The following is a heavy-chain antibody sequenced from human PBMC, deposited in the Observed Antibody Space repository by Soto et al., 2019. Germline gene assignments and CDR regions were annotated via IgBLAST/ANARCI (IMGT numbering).Heavy chain of an antibody. V-gene: IGHV3-30-3*01. J-gene: IGHJ4*02. CDR2: ISYDGSNK. CDR3: ARDQEPSSCSEGPGDY. CDR1: GFTFSSYA. Sequence: QVQLVESGGGVVQPGRSLRLSCAASGFTFSSYAMHWVRQAPGKGLEWVAVISYDGSNKYYADSVKGRFTISRDNSKNTLYLQMNSLRAEDTAVYYCARDQEPSSCSEGPGDYWGQGTLVTVSS. D-gene: IGHD6-13*01.